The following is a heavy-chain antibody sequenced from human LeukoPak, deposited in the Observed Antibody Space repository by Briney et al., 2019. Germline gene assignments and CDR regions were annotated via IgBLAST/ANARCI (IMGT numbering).Heavy chain of an antibody. Sequence: GGSLRLSCEASGFTSSEHSMSWVRQAPGKGLEWVSTIKRDGSNTYYTDSVEGRFTISRDNSKNTLYLEMNTLRAEDTAVYYCAKGGYASCFDPWGQGTQVTVSS. V-gene: IGHV3-23*05. CDR3: AKGGYASCFDP. D-gene: IGHD2-15*01. CDR1: GFTSSEHS. CDR2: IKRDGSNT. J-gene: IGHJ5*02.